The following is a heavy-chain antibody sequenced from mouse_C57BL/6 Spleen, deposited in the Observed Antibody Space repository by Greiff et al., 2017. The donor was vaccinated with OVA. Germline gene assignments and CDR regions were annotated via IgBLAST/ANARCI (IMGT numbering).Heavy chain of an antibody. Sequence: EVMLVESGGGLVQPGGSLILSCAASGFTFTDYYMSWVRQPPGKALEWLGFIRNKANGYTTEYSASVKGRFTISRDNSQSILYLQMNALRAEDSATYYCARYNYYGSSSLDYWGQGTTLTVSS. V-gene: IGHV7-3*01. D-gene: IGHD1-1*01. J-gene: IGHJ2*01. CDR1: GFTFTDYY. CDR3: ARYNYYGSSSLDY. CDR2: IRNKANGYTT.